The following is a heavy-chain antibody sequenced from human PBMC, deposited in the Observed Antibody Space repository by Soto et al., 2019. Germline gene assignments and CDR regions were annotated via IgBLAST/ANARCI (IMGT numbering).Heavy chain of an antibody. V-gene: IGHV3-13*01. CDR3: TRGADGFDY. D-gene: IGHD3-16*01. CDR1: GFTFSSYD. CDR2: IGTAGDT. J-gene: IGHJ4*02. Sequence: EVHLVESGGALVQPGGSLRLSCAASGFTFSSYDFHWVRQATGKGLEWVSGIGTAGDTYYAGYVKGRFIMSRENAKNSLYLQMNSLRVGDTDVYYCTRGADGFDYWGQGTLVTVSS.